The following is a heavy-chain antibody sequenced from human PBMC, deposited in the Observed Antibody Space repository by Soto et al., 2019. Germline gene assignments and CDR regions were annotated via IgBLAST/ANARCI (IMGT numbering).Heavy chain of an antibody. Sequence: QVQLVESGGGVVQPGRSLRLSCAASGFTFSSYGMHWVRQAPGKGLEWVAVIWYDGSNKYYADSVKGRFTISRDNSKNTLYLQMNSLRAEDTAVYYCARDRGSDFWSGYYYYYYGMDVWGQGTTVTVSS. CDR3: ARDRGSDFWSGYYYYYYGMDV. V-gene: IGHV3-33*01. CDR1: GFTFSSYG. CDR2: IWYDGSNK. J-gene: IGHJ6*02. D-gene: IGHD3-3*01.